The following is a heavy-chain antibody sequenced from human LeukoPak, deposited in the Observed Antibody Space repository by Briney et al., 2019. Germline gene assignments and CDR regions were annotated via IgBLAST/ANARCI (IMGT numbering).Heavy chain of an antibody. CDR1: GGTFSSYA. Sequence: ASVKVSCTASGGTFSSYAISWVRQAPGQGLEWMGGIIPIFGTANYAQKFQGRVTITADESTSTAYMELSSLRSEDTAVYYCARDVVGSSGYYPRGYFDYWGQGTLVTVSS. V-gene: IGHV1-69*13. J-gene: IGHJ4*02. CDR2: IIPIFGTA. D-gene: IGHD3-22*01. CDR3: ARDVVGSSGYYPRGYFDY.